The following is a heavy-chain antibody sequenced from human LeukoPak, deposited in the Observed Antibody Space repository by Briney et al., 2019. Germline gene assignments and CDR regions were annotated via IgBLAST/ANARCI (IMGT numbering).Heavy chain of an antibody. CDR3: ATSFMVRGSLDY. CDR1: GYTLTELS. CDR2: FDPEDGET. Sequence: ASVKVSCKVSGYTLTELSMDWVRQAPGKGLEWMGGFDPEDGETIYAQKLQGRVTLTEDTSTDTAYMELSSLRSEDTAVYFCATSFMVRGSLDYRGQGTLVTVSS. J-gene: IGHJ4*02. V-gene: IGHV1-24*01. D-gene: IGHD3-10*01.